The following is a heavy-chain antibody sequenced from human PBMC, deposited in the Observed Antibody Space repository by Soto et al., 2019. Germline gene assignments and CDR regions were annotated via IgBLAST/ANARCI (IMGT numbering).Heavy chain of an antibody. CDR1: GGSISSYY. D-gene: IGHD3-22*01. CDR3: ARHGMYYYDSSGYYYSPCYFDY. J-gene: IGHJ4*02. CDR2: IYYSGST. Sequence: SETLSLTCTVSGGSISSYYWSWIRQPPGKRLEWIGYIYYSGSTNYNPSLKSRVTISVDTSKNQFSLKLSSVTAADMAVYYCARHGMYYYDSSGYYYSPCYFDYWGQGTLVTVSS. V-gene: IGHV4-59*01.